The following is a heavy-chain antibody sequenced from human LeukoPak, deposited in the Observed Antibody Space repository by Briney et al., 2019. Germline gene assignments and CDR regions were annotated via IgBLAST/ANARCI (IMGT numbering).Heavy chain of an antibody. D-gene: IGHD1-26*01. CDR3: AKLASGSYLYYFDY. V-gene: IGHV3-23*01. Sequence: GGSLRLSCVGSGFNVTTNNMYWVRQAPGKGLEWVSTISVSGGSTYYADSVKGRFTISRDNSKNTLYLQMNSLRAEDTAGYYCAKLASGSYLYYFDYWGQGTLVTVSS. J-gene: IGHJ4*02. CDR2: ISVSGGST. CDR1: GFNVTTNN.